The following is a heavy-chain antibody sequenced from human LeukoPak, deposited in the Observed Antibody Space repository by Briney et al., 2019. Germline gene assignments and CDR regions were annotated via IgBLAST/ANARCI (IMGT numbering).Heavy chain of an antibody. CDR3: AKDRAPPLFYFDY. D-gene: IGHD2-21*01. Sequence: GASLRLSCAASGFTFSSYAMSWVRQAPGKGLEWVSAISGSGGSTYYADSVKGRFTISGDNSKNTLYLQMNSLRAEDTAVYYCAKDRAPPLFYFDYWGQGTLVTVSS. CDR1: GFTFSSYA. J-gene: IGHJ4*02. V-gene: IGHV3-23*01. CDR2: ISGSGGST.